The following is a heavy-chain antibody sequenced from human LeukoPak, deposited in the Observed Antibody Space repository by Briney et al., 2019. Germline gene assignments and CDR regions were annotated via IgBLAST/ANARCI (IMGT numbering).Heavy chain of an antibody. Sequence: PGGSLRLSCAASGLTFSDYYMSWIRQAPGKGLEWVAFIRYDGSNKYYADSVKGRFTISRDNSKNTLYLQMNSLRAEDTAVYYCAKDLGPPVDWVVDTLNWFDPWGQGTLVTVSS. J-gene: IGHJ5*02. CDR3: AKDLGPPVDWVVDTLNWFDP. D-gene: IGHD5-18*01. V-gene: IGHV3-30*02. CDR2: IRYDGSNK. CDR1: GLTFSDYY.